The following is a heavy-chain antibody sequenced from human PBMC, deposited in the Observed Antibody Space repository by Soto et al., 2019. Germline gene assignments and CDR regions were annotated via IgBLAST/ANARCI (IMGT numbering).Heavy chain of an antibody. CDR2: ISGRGDST. CDR3: ARRNYVGLYFDY. V-gene: IGHV3-23*01. CDR1: GFTFSSYA. J-gene: IGHJ4*02. D-gene: IGHD1-7*01. Sequence: EVQLLESGGGLVQPGGSLRLSCAASGFTFSSYAMSWVRQAPGKGLEWVSVISGRGDSTYYADSVKGRFPISRVNSTSTLYLQMIWLRAEDTAVYYRARRNYVGLYFDYWGQRTLVTVSS.